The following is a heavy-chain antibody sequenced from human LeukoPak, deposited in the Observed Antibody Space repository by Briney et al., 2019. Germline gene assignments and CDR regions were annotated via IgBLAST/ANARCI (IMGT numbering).Heavy chain of an antibody. J-gene: IGHJ6*03. V-gene: IGHV4-39*07. CDR3: ARDLSGYSYGLYYYYYMDV. D-gene: IGHD5-18*01. Sequence: IPSETLSLTCTVSGGSISSSSYYWGWIRQPPGKGLEWIGSIYYSGSTYYNPSLKSRVTISVDTSKNQFSLKLSSVTTADTAVYYCARDLSGYSYGLYYYYYMDVWGKGTTVTVSS. CDR1: GGSISSSSYY. CDR2: IYYSGST.